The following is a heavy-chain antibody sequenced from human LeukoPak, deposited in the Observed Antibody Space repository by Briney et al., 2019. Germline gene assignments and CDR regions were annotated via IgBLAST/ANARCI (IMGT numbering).Heavy chain of an antibody. Sequence: SETLSLTCAVYGGSFSGYYWSWIRQPPGKGLEWIGEINHSGSTNYNPSLKSRVTVSVDTSKNQFSLKLSSVTAADTAVYYCARRSQRITIFGVVIPGFDYWGQGTLVTVSS. CDR2: INHSGST. V-gene: IGHV4-34*01. D-gene: IGHD3-3*01. CDR1: GGSFSGYY. J-gene: IGHJ4*02. CDR3: ARRSQRITIFGVVIPGFDY.